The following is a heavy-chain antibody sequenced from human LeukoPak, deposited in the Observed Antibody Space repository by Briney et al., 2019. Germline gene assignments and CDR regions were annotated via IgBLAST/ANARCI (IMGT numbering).Heavy chain of an antibody. Sequence: GGSLRLSCAGSGFTFNNHAMSWVRQAPGKGLEWVSGINGNGASTYYSDSVKGRFTISRDNSKNTLYLQVSSLRAEDTAIYYCAKDQGYSYYYLDYWGQGTLVTVFS. CDR1: GFTFNNHA. J-gene: IGHJ4*02. CDR3: AKDQGYSYYYLDY. CDR2: INGNGAST. D-gene: IGHD5-18*01. V-gene: IGHV3-23*01.